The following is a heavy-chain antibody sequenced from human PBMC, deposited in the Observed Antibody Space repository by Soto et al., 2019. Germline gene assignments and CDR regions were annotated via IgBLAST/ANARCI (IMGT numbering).Heavy chain of an antibody. Sequence: ASVKVSCKASGYTFTSYAMHWVRQAPGQRLEWMGWINAGNGNTKYSQKFQGRVTITRDTSASTAYMELSSLRSEDTAVYYCASSVEMATIYDIWGQGTMVTVSS. V-gene: IGHV1-3*01. CDR2: INAGNGNT. CDR1: GYTFTSYA. D-gene: IGHD5-12*01. CDR3: ASSVEMATIYDI. J-gene: IGHJ3*02.